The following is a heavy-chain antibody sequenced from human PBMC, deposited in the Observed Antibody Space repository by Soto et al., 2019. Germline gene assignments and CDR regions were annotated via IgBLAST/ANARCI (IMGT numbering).Heavy chain of an antibody. D-gene: IGHD2-21*01. CDR2: ISSSSSAI. V-gene: IGHV3-48*01. J-gene: IGHJ4*02. Sequence: GGSLRLSCAASGFTFSSYSMNWVRPAPGKGLEWISYISSSSSAIYYADTVRGRLTGSRDNAKNSLYLQMNSLRVEDTAVYYCVRQNWDSYFSYFDSWGQGTLVTVSS. CDR3: VRQNWDSYFSYFDS. CDR1: GFTFSSYS.